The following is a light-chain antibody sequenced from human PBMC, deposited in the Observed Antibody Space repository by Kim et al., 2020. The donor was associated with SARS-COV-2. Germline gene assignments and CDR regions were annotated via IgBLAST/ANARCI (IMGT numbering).Light chain of an antibody. J-gene: IGKJ2*03. CDR3: QQSYSTAYS. V-gene: IGKV1-39*01. Sequence: SASVGDRVTITCRASQTIATYLNWYQHRPGKAPNLLIYAASSLPHGVPLRFSGSGSGTDFTLTISSLQPEDFATYYCQQSYSTAYSFGQGTKLEI. CDR2: AAS. CDR1: QTIATY.